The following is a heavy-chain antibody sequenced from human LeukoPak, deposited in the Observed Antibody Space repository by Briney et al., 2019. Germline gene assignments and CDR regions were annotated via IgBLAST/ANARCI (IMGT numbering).Heavy chain of an antibody. CDR2: ISGSGDST. J-gene: IGHJ4*02. V-gene: IGHV3-23*01. CDR3: ANDGEPGSYYGSPFDY. D-gene: IGHD1-26*01. CDR1: GFTFSTYA. Sequence: GGSLRLSCVASGFTFSTYAMSWVRQAPGMGLEWVSAISGSGDSTYYVDSVKGRFIMSRDNSKNTLYLQMNSLRAEDTAVYYCANDGEPGSYYGSPFDYWGQGTLVTVSS.